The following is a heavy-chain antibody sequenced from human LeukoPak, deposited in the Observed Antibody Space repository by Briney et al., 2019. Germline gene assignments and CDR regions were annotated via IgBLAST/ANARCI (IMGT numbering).Heavy chain of an antibody. J-gene: IGHJ6*03. D-gene: IGHD6-13*01. CDR1: GFNCRIYE. CDR3: ARDPSYASSWYHYMDV. V-gene: IGHV3-48*03. CDR2: IGTITTTT. Sequence: GGSLRLSCAASGFNCRIYEMNWVRQAPGKGLEWGSYIGTITTTTYYADSVKGRFTVSRDDAKSSLYLQMSSLRAEDTAVYYCARDPSYASSWYHYMDVWGKGTTVTVSS.